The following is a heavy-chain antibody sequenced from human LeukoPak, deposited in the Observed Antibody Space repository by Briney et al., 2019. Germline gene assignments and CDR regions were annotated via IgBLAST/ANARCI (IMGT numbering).Heavy chain of an antibody. CDR2: IYCCGST. V-gene: IGHV4-59*01. D-gene: IGHD4-17*01. CDR3: ARVQRSYYGMDV. J-gene: IGHJ6*02. Sequence: SETLSLTFTDAGGSMSSDYWSWIRQPPGEGLEWIGYIYCCGSTNYNRSLRSRVTRSVDTSKHQFSLKLSSVTAADTAVYYCARVQRSYYGMDVWGQGTTVTVSS. CDR1: GGSMSSDY.